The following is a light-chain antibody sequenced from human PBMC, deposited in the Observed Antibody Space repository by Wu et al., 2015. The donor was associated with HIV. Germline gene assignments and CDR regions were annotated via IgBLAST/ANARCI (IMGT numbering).Light chain of an antibody. V-gene: IGKV3-11*01. CDR3: QQHTNWPLT. Sequence: EIVLTQSPVTLSLSPGDRATISCRASQSVSRFLAWYQQKPGQAPRLLIYDTSDRATGVPARFSGRGSGTDLTLTISSLEPEDFAVYYCQQHTNWPLTFGGGTKVEIK. CDR1: QSVSRF. J-gene: IGKJ4*01. CDR2: DTS.